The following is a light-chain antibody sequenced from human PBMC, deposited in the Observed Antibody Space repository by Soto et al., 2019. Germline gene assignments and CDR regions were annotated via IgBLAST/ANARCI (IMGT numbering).Light chain of an antibody. J-gene: IGKJ1*01. CDR1: QGISSY. Sequence: IQMTQSPSTLSASVGDRVIITCRASQGISSYLAWYQQKPGKAPKLLIYAASTLQSGVPSRFSGSGSGTDFTLTISCLQSEDFATYYCQQYYSYPRTFGQGTKVDIK. CDR3: QQYYSYPRT. V-gene: IGKV1-8*01. CDR2: AAS.